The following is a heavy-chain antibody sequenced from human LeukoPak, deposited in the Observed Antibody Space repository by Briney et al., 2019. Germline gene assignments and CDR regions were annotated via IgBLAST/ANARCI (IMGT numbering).Heavy chain of an antibody. V-gene: IGHV4-59*08. CDR2: IYYSGST. J-gene: IGHJ4*02. CDR3: ARYMGSGSFIYFDY. Sequence: SETLSLTCTVSGGSISSYYWSWIRQPPGKGLEWIGYIYYSGSTNYNPSLKSRVTISVDTSKNQFSLKLSSVTAADTAVYYCARYMGSGSFIYFDYWGQGTLVTVSS. D-gene: IGHD2-15*01. CDR1: GGSISSYY.